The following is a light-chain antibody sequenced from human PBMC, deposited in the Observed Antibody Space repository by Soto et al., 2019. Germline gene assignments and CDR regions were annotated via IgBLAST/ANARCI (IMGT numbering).Light chain of an antibody. J-gene: IGKJ1*01. V-gene: IGKV3-15*01. CDR2: GAS. CDR3: LQYDDWHRT. CDR1: QSVSNN. Sequence: EIVMTQSPSILSVSPGDRATLSCRAGQSVSNNLAWYQQKPGQTPRLVIYGASNRATGVPARFSGSGSGTDFTLTISSLQSEDFAVYYCLQYDDWHRTFGQGTKVAIK.